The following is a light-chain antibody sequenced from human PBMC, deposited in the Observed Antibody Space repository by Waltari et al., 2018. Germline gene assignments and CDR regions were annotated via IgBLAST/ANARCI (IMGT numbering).Light chain of an antibody. V-gene: IGLV2-14*03. CDR1: STDVGEYNY. CDR2: DVT. J-gene: IGLJ3*02. CDR3: CSYAGRSTWV. Sequence: QSALTQPASVSGSPGQSITISCTGASTDVGEYNYVSWYQQIPGKAAKVIIYDVTKRPSGVSNRFSGSKSGNSASLSISGLQAEDEAHYYCCSYAGRSTWVFGGGTKVTVL.